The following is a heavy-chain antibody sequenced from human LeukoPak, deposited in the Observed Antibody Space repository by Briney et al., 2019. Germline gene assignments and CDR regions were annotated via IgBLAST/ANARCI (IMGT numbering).Heavy chain of an antibody. V-gene: IGHV4-61*02. CDR2: IYTSGST. CDR1: GGSISSGSYY. Sequence: PSQTLSLTCTVSGGSISSGSYYWSWIRQPAGKGLEWIGRIYTSGSTNYNPSLKSRVNISVDTSKNQFSLKLSSVTAADTAVYYCARDLRYCSGGSCHSRWFDPWGQGTLVTVSS. D-gene: IGHD2-15*01. CDR3: ARDLRYCSGGSCHSRWFDP. J-gene: IGHJ5*02.